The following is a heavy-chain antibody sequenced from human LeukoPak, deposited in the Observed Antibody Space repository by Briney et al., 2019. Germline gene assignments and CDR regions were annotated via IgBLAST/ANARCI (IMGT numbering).Heavy chain of an antibody. D-gene: IGHD1-26*01. Sequence: GESLKISCKGSGYSFTTYWIAWVRQMPGKGLEWMGIIYPGDSDTRYSPSFQGQVTISADKSISTGYLQWSSLKASDTAMYYCARSGIVEATGYFDYWGQGTLVTVSS. CDR1: GYSFTTYW. CDR2: IYPGDSDT. CDR3: ARSGIVEATGYFDY. J-gene: IGHJ4*02. V-gene: IGHV5-51*01.